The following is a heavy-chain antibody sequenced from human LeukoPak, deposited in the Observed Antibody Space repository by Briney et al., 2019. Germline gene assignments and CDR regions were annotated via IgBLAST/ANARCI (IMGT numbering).Heavy chain of an antibody. D-gene: IGHD5-24*01. CDR2: IYHSGST. Sequence: PSETLSLTCTVSGYSVSSGYYWGWIRQPPGKGLEWIGSIYHSGSTYYNPSLKSRVTISVDTSKNQFSLKLSSVTAADTAVYYCARLPREMATGYYYYMDVWGKGTTVTVSS. V-gene: IGHV4-38-2*02. J-gene: IGHJ6*03. CDR3: ARLPREMATGYYYYMDV. CDR1: GYSVSSGYY.